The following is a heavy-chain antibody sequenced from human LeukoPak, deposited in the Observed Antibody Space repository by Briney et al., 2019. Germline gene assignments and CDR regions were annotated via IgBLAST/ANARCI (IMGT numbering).Heavy chain of an antibody. CDR1: GGSISSSYH. Sequence: SETLSLTCTVSGGSISSSYHWGWIRQPPGKGLEWIGSIYYRGGTYYNPSLKSRVTISVDASKNQFSLKLSSVTAADTAVYYCASQGSGGSYYYYMDVWGKGTTVTVSS. D-gene: IGHD2-15*01. V-gene: IGHV4-39*01. CDR2: IYYRGGT. CDR3: ASQGSGGSYYYYMDV. J-gene: IGHJ6*03.